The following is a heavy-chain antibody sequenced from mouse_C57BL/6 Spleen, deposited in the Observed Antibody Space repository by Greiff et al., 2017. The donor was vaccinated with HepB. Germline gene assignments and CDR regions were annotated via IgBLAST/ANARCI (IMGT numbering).Heavy chain of an antibody. J-gene: IGHJ2*01. V-gene: IGHV1-69*01. CDR1: GYTFTSYW. D-gene: IGHD1-1*01. CDR2: IDPSDSYT. CDR3: ARVLYGSSDY. Sequence: QVQLQQPGAELVMPGASVKLSCKASGYTFTSYWMHWVKQRPGQGLEWIGEIDPSDSYTNYNQKFKGKSTLTVDKSSSTAYMQLSSLTSEDSAVYYCARVLYGSSDYWGQGTTLTVSS.